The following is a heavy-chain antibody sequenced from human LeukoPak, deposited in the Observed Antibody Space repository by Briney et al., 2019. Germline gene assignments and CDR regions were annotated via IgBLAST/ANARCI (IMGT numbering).Heavy chain of an antibody. CDR3: AKDGTGDQGLYSYMDV. CDR2: IRYDGSNK. J-gene: IGHJ6*03. D-gene: IGHD2-21*01. CDR1: GFTFSSYG. V-gene: IGHV3-30*02. Sequence: GGSLRLSCAASGFTFSSYGMHWVRQAPGKGLEWVAFIRYDGSNKYYADSVKGRFTISRDNSKNTLYLQMNSLRAEDTAVYYCAKDGTGDQGLYSYMDVWGKGTTVTISS.